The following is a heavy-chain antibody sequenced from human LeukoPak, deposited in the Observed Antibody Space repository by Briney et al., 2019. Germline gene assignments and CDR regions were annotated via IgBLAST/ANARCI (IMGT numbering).Heavy chain of an antibody. D-gene: IGHD3-22*01. CDR1: GFTFDDYA. J-gene: IGHJ6*02. V-gene: IGHV3-9*01. Sequence: GGSLRLSCAASGFTFDDYAMHWVRQAPGKGLEWVSGIGWNSGSIGYADSVKGRFTISRDNAKNSLYLQMNSLRAEDTALYYCAKEDYYDSNGYYTDYYYYGMDVWGQGTTVTVSS. CDR3: AKEDYYDSNGYYTDYYYYGMDV. CDR2: IGWNSGSI.